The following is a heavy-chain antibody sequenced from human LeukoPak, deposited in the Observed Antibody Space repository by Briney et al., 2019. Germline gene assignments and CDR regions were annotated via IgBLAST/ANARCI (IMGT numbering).Heavy chain of an antibody. CDR3: ARRTYSSSSSIFEY. V-gene: IGHV1-18*01. J-gene: IGHJ4*02. CDR2: ISAYNGNI. Sequence: ASVKVSCKASGYIFTTYDITWVRQAPGQGLEWLGWISAYNGNINYAQKLQGRVTMTTDTSTSTAYMELRSLGSDDTAVYYCARRTYSSSSSIFEYWGQGTLVIVSS. D-gene: IGHD6-6*01. CDR1: GYIFTTYD.